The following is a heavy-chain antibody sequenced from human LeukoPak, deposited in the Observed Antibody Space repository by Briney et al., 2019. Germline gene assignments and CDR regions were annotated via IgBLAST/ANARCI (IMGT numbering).Heavy chain of an antibody. CDR1: GGSISSGGYY. Sequence: PSGTLSLTCAVSGGSISSGGYYWSWIRQHPGKGLEWIGHIYYSGSTYYNPSLKSRVTISVDTSKNQFSLKLSSVTAADTAVYYCAREGDYGEDFDYWGQGTLVTVSS. CDR3: AREGDYGEDFDY. J-gene: IGHJ4*02. D-gene: IGHD4-17*01. CDR2: IYYSGST. V-gene: IGHV4-31*11.